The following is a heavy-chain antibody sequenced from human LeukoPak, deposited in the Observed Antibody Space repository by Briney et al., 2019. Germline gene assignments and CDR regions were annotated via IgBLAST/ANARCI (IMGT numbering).Heavy chain of an antibody. Sequence: ASVKVSCKASGYTFTSYDINWVRQATGQGLEWMGWMNPNSGNTGYAQKFQGRVTITRNTSISTAYMELSSLRSEDTAVYYCARIGGYDDAFDIWGQGTMVTVSS. J-gene: IGHJ3*02. D-gene: IGHD5-12*01. V-gene: IGHV1-8*03. CDR2: MNPNSGNT. CDR1: GYTFTSYD. CDR3: ARIGGYDDAFDI.